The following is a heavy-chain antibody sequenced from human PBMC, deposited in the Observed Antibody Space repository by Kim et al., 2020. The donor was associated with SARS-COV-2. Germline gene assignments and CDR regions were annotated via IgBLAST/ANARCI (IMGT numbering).Heavy chain of an antibody. CDR3: AWGYSGSYYNDYYYYGMDV. V-gene: IGHV1-3*01. CDR1: GYTFTSYA. J-gene: IGHJ6*02. D-gene: IGHD3-10*01. Sequence: ASVKVSCKASGYTFTSYAMHWVRQAPGQRLEWMGWINAGNGNTKYSQKFQGRVTITRDTSASTAYMELSSLRSEDTAVYYCAWGYSGSYYNDYYYYGMDVWGHGTTVTVSS. CDR2: INAGNGNT.